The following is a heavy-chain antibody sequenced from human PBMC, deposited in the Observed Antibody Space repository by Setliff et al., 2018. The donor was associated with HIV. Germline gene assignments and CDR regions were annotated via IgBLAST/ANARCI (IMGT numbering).Heavy chain of an antibody. V-gene: IGHV1-69*13. CDR2: IIPLFGTA. CDR3: ARAPAHEHATGWYSSSNRFDP. J-gene: IGHJ5*02. Sequence: SVKVSCKAAGGTFSGHAINWVRQAPGQGVGWMGEIIPLFGTAHYAQRFQGRLTITADDSTSTAYMELSRLKSADTAVYYCARAPAHEHATGWYSSSNRFDPWGRGTLVTV. CDR1: GGTFSGHA. D-gene: IGHD6-19*01.